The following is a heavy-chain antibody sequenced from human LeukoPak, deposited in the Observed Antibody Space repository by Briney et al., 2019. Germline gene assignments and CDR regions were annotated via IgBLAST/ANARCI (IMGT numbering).Heavy chain of an antibody. Sequence: ASVKVSCKASGYTFTGYYMHWVRQAPGQGLEWMGWINPNSGGTNYAQKFQGRVTMTRDTSISTAYMELSSLRSEDTAVYYCARASGSPTGLSYYFDYWGQGTLVTVSS. V-gene: IGHV1-2*02. CDR2: INPNSGGT. J-gene: IGHJ4*02. CDR3: ARASGSPTGLSYYFDY. D-gene: IGHD3-10*01. CDR1: GYTFTGYY.